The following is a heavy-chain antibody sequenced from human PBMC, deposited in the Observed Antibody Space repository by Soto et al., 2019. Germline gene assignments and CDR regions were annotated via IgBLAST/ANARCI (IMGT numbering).Heavy chain of an antibody. CDR2: INHSGST. V-gene: IGHV4-34*01. D-gene: IGHD6-6*01. CDR3: ARGLSSSATFYHYYGMDV. Sequence: NPSETLSLTCAVYGGSFRGYHWSWIRQPPGKGLEWIGEINHSGSTNYNPSLKSRVIISLETSKNQFSLILTSVTAAGTAVYYCARGLSSSATFYHYYGMDVWGQGTTVTVSS. CDR1: GGSFRGYH. J-gene: IGHJ6*02.